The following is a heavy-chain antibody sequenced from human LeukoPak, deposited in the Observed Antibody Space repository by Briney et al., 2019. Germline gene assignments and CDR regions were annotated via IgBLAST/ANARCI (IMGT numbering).Heavy chain of an antibody. V-gene: IGHV4-59*01. CDR3: TQSGYGREFDY. CDR1: GGSISSYY. CDR2: IYYSGST. J-gene: IGHJ4*02. D-gene: IGHD5-12*01. Sequence: SETLSLTCTVSGGSISSYYWSWIRQPPGKGLEWIGYIYYSGSTNYNPSLKSRVTISVDTSKNQFSLKLSSVTAADTAVYYCTQSGYGREFDYWGQGTLVTVSS.